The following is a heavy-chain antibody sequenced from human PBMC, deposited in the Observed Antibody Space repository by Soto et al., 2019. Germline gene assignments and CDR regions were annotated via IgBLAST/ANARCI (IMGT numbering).Heavy chain of an antibody. CDR1: GFTFRRYW. CDR3: ASNYAYAEGYYWYGIDV. J-gene: IGHJ6*02. V-gene: IGHV3-74*01. Sequence: EVQLVESGGGLVLPGGSLRLSCAASGFTFRRYWMHWVRQAPGKGLVWVSRISSYGSDTHYADSVKGRFTISRDNAKNTLYLQMNSLRADDTAVYYCASNYAYAEGYYWYGIDVWGQGTTVTVYS. D-gene: IGHD3-16*01. CDR2: ISSYGSDT.